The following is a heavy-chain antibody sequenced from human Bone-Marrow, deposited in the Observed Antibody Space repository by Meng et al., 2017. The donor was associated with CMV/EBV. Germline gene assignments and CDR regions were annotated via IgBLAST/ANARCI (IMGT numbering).Heavy chain of an antibody. CDR3: AREGWGYSSPVGDYFDY. J-gene: IGHJ4*02. D-gene: IGHD6-13*01. Sequence: GGSLRLSCAASGFTFSSYWMSWVRQAPGKGLEWVANIKQDGSEKYYVDSVKGRFTISRDNAKNSLYLQMNSLRAEDTAVYYCAREGWGYSSPVGDYFDYWGQGTRVTVAS. V-gene: IGHV3-7*01. CDR2: IKQDGSEK. CDR1: GFTFSSYW.